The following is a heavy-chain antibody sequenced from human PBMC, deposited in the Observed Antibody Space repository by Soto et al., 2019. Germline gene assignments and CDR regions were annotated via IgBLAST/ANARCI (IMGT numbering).Heavy chain of an antibody. CDR1: GFTFSSYA. J-gene: IGHJ4*02. CDR2: ISGSGGST. V-gene: IGHV3-23*01. D-gene: IGHD2-2*02. Sequence: GGSLRLSCAASGFTFSSYAMSWVRQAPGKGLEWVSAISGSGGSTYYADSVKGRFTISRDNSKNTLYLQMNSLRAEDTAVYYCAKARTYCSSTSCYTALDYWGQGTLVTVSS. CDR3: AKARTYCSSTSCYTALDY.